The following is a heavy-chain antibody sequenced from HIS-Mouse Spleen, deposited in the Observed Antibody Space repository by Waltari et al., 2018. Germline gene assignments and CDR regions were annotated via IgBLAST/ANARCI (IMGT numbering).Heavy chain of an antibody. CDR2: ISYDGSNK. CDR3: AKDKHHAFDY. CDR1: GFTFSGYG. V-gene: IGHV3-30*18. J-gene: IGHJ4*02. Sequence: QVQLVESGGGVVQPGRSVRPSCAASGFTFSGYGMHWVRQAPGKGLEWVAVISYDGSNKYYADSVKGRFTISRDNSKNTLYLQMNSLRAEDTAVYYCAKDKHHAFDYWGQGTLVTVSS.